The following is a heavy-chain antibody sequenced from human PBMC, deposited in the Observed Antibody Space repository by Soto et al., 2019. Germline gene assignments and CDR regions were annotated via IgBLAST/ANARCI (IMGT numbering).Heavy chain of an antibody. CDR3: AKGGRQWLVTSDFNY. Sequence: VQLVESGGGVVQPGRSLRLSCAASGFTFSDYAMHWVRQAPGKGLEWVAVVSHDGGNTHYADSVKGRFTISKDSSKNTVPPEMTRRRAEDTGVYYCAKGGRQWLVTSDFNYWGQGAVVTVSS. D-gene: IGHD6-19*01. CDR2: VSHDGGNT. CDR1: GFTFSDYA. J-gene: IGHJ4*02. V-gene: IGHV3-30*18.